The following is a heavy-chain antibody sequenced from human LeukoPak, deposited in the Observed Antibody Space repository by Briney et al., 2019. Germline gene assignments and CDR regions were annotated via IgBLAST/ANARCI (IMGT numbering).Heavy chain of an antibody. CDR1: GFTVRSYD. CDR3: ARGLGIEGYWYFDL. V-gene: IGHV3-13*05. CDR2: ISTASNP. J-gene: IGHJ2*01. Sequence: TGGSLRLSCAASGFTVRSYDMHWVRQVAGKGLEWVSAISTASNPHYAASVQGRFTIFRANAENSLYLQMNSLSAEDTAVYYCARGLGIEGYWYFDLWGRGTLVTVSS. D-gene: IGHD7-27*01.